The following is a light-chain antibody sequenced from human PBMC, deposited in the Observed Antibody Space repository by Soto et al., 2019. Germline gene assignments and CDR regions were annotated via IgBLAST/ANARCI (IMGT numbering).Light chain of an antibody. CDR3: LQLNSHPPIT. Sequence: DIPLTQSPSFLSASVGDRVTITCRASQGISSYLAWYQQKPGKAPKLLIYAASTLQSGVPSRFSGSGSGTEFTLTISSLQPEDFATYYCLQLNSHPPITFGQGTRLEIK. V-gene: IGKV1-9*01. CDR2: AAS. CDR1: QGISSY. J-gene: IGKJ5*01.